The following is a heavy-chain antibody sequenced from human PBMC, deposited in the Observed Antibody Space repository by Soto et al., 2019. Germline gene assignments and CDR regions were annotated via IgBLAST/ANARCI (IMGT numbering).Heavy chain of an antibody. V-gene: IGHV4-34*01. CDR1: GGSFSGYY. CDR3: ARGRSRAPRWSMNAFDI. D-gene: IGHD6-13*01. Sequence: QVQLQQWGAGLLKPSETLSLTCAVYGGSFSGYYWSWIRQPPGKGLEWIGEINHSGSTNYNPSLKSRVTRSVDTSKNQFSLKLSSVTAADTAVYYCARGRSRAPRWSMNAFDIWGQGTMVTVSS. J-gene: IGHJ3*02. CDR2: INHSGST.